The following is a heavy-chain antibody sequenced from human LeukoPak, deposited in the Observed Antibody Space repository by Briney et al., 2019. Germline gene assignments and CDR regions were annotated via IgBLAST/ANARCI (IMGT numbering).Heavy chain of an antibody. V-gene: IGHV3-7*01. Sequence: GGSLRLSCAASGVTFSSYWMSWVRQAPGKGLEWVANIKQDGSEKYYVDSVKGRFTISRDNAKNSLYLQMNSLRAEDTAVYYCARAWGVATKATNFDYWGQGTLVTVSS. J-gene: IGHJ4*02. D-gene: IGHD3-10*01. CDR2: IKQDGSEK. CDR1: GVTFSSYW. CDR3: ARAWGVATKATNFDY.